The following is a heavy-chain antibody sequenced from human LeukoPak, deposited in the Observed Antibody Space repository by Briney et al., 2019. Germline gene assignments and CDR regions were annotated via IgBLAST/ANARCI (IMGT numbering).Heavy chain of an antibody. J-gene: IGHJ4*02. CDR2: IKQDGSEK. Sequence: PGGSLRLSCAASGFTFSSYWMSWVRQAPGKGLEWVANIKQDGSEKYYVDSVKGRFTISRDNARNSLYLQMNSLRAEDTAVYYCARDRRDGYNWFFGYWGQGTLVTVSS. V-gene: IGHV3-7*03. CDR1: GFTFSSYW. D-gene: IGHD5-24*01. CDR3: ARDRRDGYNWFFGY.